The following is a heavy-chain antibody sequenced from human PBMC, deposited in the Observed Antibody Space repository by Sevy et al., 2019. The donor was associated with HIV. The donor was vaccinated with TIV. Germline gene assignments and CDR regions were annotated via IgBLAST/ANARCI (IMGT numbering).Heavy chain of an antibody. D-gene: IGHD3-10*01. CDR1: GFTFSSYW. Sequence: GGCLRLSCAASGFTFSSYWMSWVRQAPGKGLEWVANIKQDGSEKYYVDSVKGRFTISRDNAKNSLYLQMNSLRAEDPAVYYCARARTLVRGLTYFDYWGQGTLVTVSS. J-gene: IGHJ4*02. V-gene: IGHV3-7*01. CDR3: ARARTLVRGLTYFDY. CDR2: IKQDGSEK.